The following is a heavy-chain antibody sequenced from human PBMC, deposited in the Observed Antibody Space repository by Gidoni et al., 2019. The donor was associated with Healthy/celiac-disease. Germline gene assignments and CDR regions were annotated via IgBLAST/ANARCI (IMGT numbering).Heavy chain of an antibody. J-gene: IGHJ4*02. CDR2: ISYDGSTN. D-gene: IGHD2-21*02. CDR3: ARDRGVVVTAIRY. Sequence: QVQLVESGGGVVQPGRSRRLSCAASGFTFSSYAMHWVRQAPGKGLGWVAVISYDGSTNYYADSVKGRFTISRDNSKNPLYLQMNSLRAEDTAVYYCARDRGVVVTAIRYWGQGTLVTVSS. CDR1: GFTFSSYA. V-gene: IGHV3-30*01.